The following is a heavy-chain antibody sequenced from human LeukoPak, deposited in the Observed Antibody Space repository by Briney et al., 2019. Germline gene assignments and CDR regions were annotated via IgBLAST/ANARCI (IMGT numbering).Heavy chain of an antibody. CDR3: ARNYDFWSGYLDY. CDR1: GGSISSGGYC. J-gene: IGHJ4*02. D-gene: IGHD3-3*01. V-gene: IGHV4-30-2*02. Sequence: NPSQTLSLTCTVSGGSISSGGYCWSWIRQPPGKGLEWIGDIFHSGSTYYNPSLKSRVTISVDTSKNQFSLKLTSVTAADTAVYYCARNYDFWSGYLDYWGQGTLVTVSS. CDR2: IFHSGST.